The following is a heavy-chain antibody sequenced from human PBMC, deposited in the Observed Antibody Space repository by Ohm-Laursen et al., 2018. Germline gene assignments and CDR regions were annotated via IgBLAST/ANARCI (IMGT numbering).Heavy chain of an antibody. CDR2: ISGGGSGT. J-gene: IGHJ4*02. V-gene: IGHV3-48*03. D-gene: IGHD4-17*01. CDR1: GFTFSSYE. CDR3: ARGAPFYGGFDY. Sequence: SLRLSCAASGFTFSSYEMNWVRQAPGKGLEWVSSISGGGSGTYYADSVKGRFTISRDNSKNSLYLQMSGLRGEDTAVYYCARGAPFYGGFDYWGQGTLVTVSS.